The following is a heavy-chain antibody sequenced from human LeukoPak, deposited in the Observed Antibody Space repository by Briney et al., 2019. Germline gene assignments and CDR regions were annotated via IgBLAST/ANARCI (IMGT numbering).Heavy chain of an antibody. CDR2: IIPICGTA. D-gene: IGHD5-18*01. CDR3: ARDGLEYSDTNWSVP. J-gene: IGHJ5*02. Sequence: SVKVSCKASGGTFSSYAISWVRQAPGQGLEWMGRIIPICGTAIYAHKLQGRVTITTDESTSTAYMELSNLSSEETTVYYCARDGLEYSDTNWSVPRGEGTLVTVSS. CDR1: GGTFSSYA. V-gene: IGHV1-69*05.